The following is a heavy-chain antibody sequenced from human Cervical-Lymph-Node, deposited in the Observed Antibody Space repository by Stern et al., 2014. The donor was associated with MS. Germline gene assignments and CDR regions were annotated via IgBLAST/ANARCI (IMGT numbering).Heavy chain of an antibody. CDR3: ARAGSGNSNYFDY. J-gene: IGHJ4*02. Sequence: VQLVQSGAEVKKPGASVKISCKASGYTFTAYYLYWVRQASGQGLEWMGIINPTGGSTTYAQTFQGRVTMTADTSTSPVYMDLSSLTSEDTAIYYCARAGSGNSNYFDYWGQGTLVTVSP. D-gene: IGHD3-22*01. CDR1: GYTFTAYY. V-gene: IGHV1-46*01. CDR2: INPTGGST.